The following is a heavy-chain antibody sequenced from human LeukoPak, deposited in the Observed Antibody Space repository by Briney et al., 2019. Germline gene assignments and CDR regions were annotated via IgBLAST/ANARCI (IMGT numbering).Heavy chain of an antibody. J-gene: IGHJ3*02. V-gene: IGHV3-23*01. CDR1: GFTFSSYA. CDR3: AKGGYCSGGSCYLYAFDI. Sequence: GGSLRLSCAASGFTFSSYATSWVRQAPGKGLEWVSAISGSGGSTYYADSVKGRFTISRDNSKNTLYLQMNSLRAEDTAVYYCAKGGYCSGGSCYLYAFDIWGQGTMVTVSS. CDR2: ISGSGGST. D-gene: IGHD2-15*01.